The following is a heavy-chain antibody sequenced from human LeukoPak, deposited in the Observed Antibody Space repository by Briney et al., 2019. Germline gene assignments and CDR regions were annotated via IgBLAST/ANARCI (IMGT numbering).Heavy chain of an antibody. V-gene: IGHV4-34*01. CDR2: INRSGST. CDR3: ASREWLYDSSGYNFDY. D-gene: IGHD3-22*01. CDR1: GGSFSGYY. J-gene: IGHJ4*02. Sequence: SETLSLTCAVYGGSFSGYYWSWIRQPPGKGLEWIGEINRSGSTNYNPSLKSRVTISVDTSKNQFSLKLSSVTAADTAVYYCASREWLYDSSGYNFDYWGQGTLVTVSS.